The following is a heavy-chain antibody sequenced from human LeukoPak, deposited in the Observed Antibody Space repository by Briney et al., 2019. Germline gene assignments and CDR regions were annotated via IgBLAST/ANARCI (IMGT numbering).Heavy chain of an antibody. CDR2: ISGSGGST. CDR1: GFTFSSYA. D-gene: IGHD3-16*01. V-gene: IGHV3-23*01. CDR3: AKEGGVSITHRVVY. J-gene: IGHJ4*02. Sequence: GGSLRLSCAASGFTFSSYAMTWVRQAPGKGLEWDTAISGSGGSTYYADSVKGRFTISRDNFKNTLYLQMNSLRAEDTALYYCAKEGGVSITHRVVYWGQGTLVTVSS.